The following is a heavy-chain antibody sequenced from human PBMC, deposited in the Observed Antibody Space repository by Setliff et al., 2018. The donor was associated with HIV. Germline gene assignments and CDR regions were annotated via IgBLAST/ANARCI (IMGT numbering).Heavy chain of an antibody. V-gene: IGHV4-4*08. CDR3: ASGREAVAGALHFDY. CDR1: GVSISGYY. D-gene: IGHD6-19*01. J-gene: IGHJ4*02. Sequence: SETLSLTCSVSGVSISGYYWSWIRQPPGKGLEWIGYIYTNGSTNYNPSLKSRVTISVDTSKNQFSLKLNSVTAADTAVYYCASGREAVAGALHFDYWGQGPLVTVSS. CDR2: IYTNGST.